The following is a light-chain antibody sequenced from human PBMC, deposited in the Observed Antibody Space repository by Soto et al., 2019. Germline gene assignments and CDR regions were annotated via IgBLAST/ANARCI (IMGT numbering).Light chain of an antibody. J-gene: IGKJ5*01. Sequence: EIVMTQSPVTLSVSPGERDPLSCRASQSVSSNLAWYQQKPGQAPSLLIYGAFTRATGIPARFSGTGSGTEFTLTISSLQSEDFAIYYCQQYNNWPITFGQGTRLEIK. CDR3: QQYNNWPIT. V-gene: IGKV3-15*01. CDR2: GAF. CDR1: QSVSSN.